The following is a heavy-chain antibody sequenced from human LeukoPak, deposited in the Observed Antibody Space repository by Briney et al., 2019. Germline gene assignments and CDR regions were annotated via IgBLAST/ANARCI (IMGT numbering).Heavy chain of an antibody. J-gene: IGHJ5*02. CDR3: ARTLGSPTYSLIYT. Sequence: GGSLRLSCAASGFTFSSYGMSWVRQAPGKGLEWVSAISGSGGSTYYADSVKGRFTISRANSKNTLYPQLNNLRAEDPAAHYCARTLGSPTYSLIYTWSQGTLVTVSS. V-gene: IGHV3-23*01. D-gene: IGHD3-10*01. CDR1: GFTFSSYG. CDR2: ISGSGGST.